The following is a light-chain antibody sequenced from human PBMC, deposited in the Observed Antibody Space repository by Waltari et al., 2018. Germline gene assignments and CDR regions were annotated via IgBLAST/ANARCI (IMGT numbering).Light chain of an antibody. CDR3: QQTASAPIT. V-gene: IGKV1-39*01. Sequence: DIQMTQSPVSLSASVGDTVTITCRASHNIGTFLSWYQQRPAKAPTVLIYAASTLQRGVPSRFSGSGSGTDFTLTIFSLQPEDFGTYYCQQTASAPITFGRGTKVDIK. CDR1: HNIGTF. CDR2: AAS. J-gene: IGKJ1*01.